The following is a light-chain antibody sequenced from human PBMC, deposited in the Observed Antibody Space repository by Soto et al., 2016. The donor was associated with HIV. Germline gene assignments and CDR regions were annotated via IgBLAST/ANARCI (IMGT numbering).Light chain of an antibody. CDR2: DDS. CDR1: NIGSKS. CDR3: QVWDTSSDVV. J-gene: IGLJ2*01. Sequence: SYELTQPPSVSVAPGKTARITCGGNNIGSKSVSWYQQKPGQAPVLVVYDDSDRPSGIPDRFSGSNSGNTATLTISRVEAGSEADYYCQVWDTSSDVVFGGGTKVTV. V-gene: IGLV3-21*03.